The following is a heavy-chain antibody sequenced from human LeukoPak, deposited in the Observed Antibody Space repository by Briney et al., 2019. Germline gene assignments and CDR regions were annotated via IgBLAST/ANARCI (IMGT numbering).Heavy chain of an antibody. Sequence: PSETLSLTCTVSGGSISSYYWSWIRQPAGKGLEWIGRIYTSGSTNYSPSLKSRVTMSVDTSKNQFSLNLSSVTAADTAVYYCARSYSNYGIDYWGQGTLVTVSS. CDR3: ARSYSNYGIDY. D-gene: IGHD4-11*01. CDR1: GGSISSYY. CDR2: IYTSGST. J-gene: IGHJ4*02. V-gene: IGHV4-4*07.